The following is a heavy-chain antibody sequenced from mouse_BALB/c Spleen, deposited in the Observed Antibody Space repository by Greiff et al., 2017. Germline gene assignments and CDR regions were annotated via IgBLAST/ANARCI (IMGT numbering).Heavy chain of an antibody. D-gene: IGHD1-1*02. CDR1: GFTFSDYY. CDR3: AREGWLDY. V-gene: IGHV5-4*02. CDR2: ISDGGSYT. Sequence: DVKLVESGGGLVKPGGSLKLSCAASGFTFSDYYMYWVRQTPEKRLEWVATISDGGSYTYYPDSVKGRFTISRDNAKNNLYLQMSSLKSEDTAMYYCAREGWLDYWGQGTTLTVSS. J-gene: IGHJ2*01.